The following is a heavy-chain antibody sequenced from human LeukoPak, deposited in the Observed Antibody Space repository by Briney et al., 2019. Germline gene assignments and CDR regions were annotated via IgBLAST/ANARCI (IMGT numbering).Heavy chain of an antibody. Sequence: PGGSLRLSCAASGFTVSSNYMSWVRQAPGKGLEWVSVIYSGGSTYYADSVKGRFTISRDNSKNTLYLQMNSLRAEDTAVYYCARDTYYSSSWTPVYYYYYMDVWGTGTTVTVSS. J-gene: IGHJ6*03. CDR1: GFTVSSNY. V-gene: IGHV3-53*01. D-gene: IGHD6-13*01. CDR2: IYSGGST. CDR3: ARDTYYSSSWTPVYYYYYMDV.